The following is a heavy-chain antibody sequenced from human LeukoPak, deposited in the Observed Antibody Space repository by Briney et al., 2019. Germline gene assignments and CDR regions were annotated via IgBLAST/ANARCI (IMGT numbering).Heavy chain of an antibody. CDR1: GDSVSSNSAA. J-gene: IGHJ4*02. V-gene: IGHV6-1*01. Sequence: SQTLSLTCAISGDSVSSNSAAWNWIRQSPSRGFEWLGRTYYRSKWCYDYAVSVKSRISINADTSKNQFSLQLNSVTPEDTAVYFCARSASGYYDFWGQGTLVTVSS. CDR3: ARSASGYYDF. CDR2: TYYRSKWCY. D-gene: IGHD3-22*01.